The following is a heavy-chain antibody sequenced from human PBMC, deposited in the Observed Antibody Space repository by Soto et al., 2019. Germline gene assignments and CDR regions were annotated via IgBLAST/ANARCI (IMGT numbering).Heavy chain of an antibody. J-gene: IGHJ4*02. D-gene: IGHD1-7*01. V-gene: IGHV4-4*07. CDR1: GGSISNYY. Sequence: SETLSLTCTVSGGSISNYYWTWIRQPAGKGLEWIGRMYTSGSTNYNPSLKSRVTMSVDTSKNQFSLNLRSVTAADTAVYYCARLRLELTFDYWGQGTLVTVSS. CDR2: MYTSGST. CDR3: ARLRLELTFDY.